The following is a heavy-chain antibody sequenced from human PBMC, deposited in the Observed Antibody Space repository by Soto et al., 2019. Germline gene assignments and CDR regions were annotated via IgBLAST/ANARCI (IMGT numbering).Heavy chain of an antibody. D-gene: IGHD6-13*01. Sequence: QVQLQESGPGLVKPSETLSLTCTVSGGSISSYYWSWIRQPPGKGLECIGYIYYSGSTNYNPSLKSRDTISVDTSKNQFSLKLSSVTAADTAVYYCAREYSRSWTLFAYRGRGTLVTVST. CDR2: IYYSGST. CDR3: AREYSRSWTLFAY. J-gene: IGHJ4*02. V-gene: IGHV4-59*01. CDR1: GGSISSYY.